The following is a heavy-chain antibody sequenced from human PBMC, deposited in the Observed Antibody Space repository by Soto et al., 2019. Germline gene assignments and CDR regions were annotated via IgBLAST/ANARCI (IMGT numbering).Heavy chain of an antibody. D-gene: IGHD5-18*01. CDR3: ARGDTTMDRAMDV. J-gene: IGHJ6*02. Sequence: EVQLVESGGGLVQPGGSLRLSCAASGFTFSRYWMHWVRQAPGKGLVWVSRINTDVSSRDYADSVKGRFTISRDNAKDTLWLQMNDLRVEDTAVYYCARGDTTMDRAMDVWGQGTTVTVSS. CDR2: INTDVSSR. V-gene: IGHV3-74*01. CDR1: GFTFSRYW.